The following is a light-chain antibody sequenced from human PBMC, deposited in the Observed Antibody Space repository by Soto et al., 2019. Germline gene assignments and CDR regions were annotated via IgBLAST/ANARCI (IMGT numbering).Light chain of an antibody. V-gene: IGKV3-11*01. J-gene: IGKJ3*01. CDR3: QQRDNWPLT. CDR1: QSVTYY. CDR2: DTS. Sequence: EIVLTQSPATLSLSPGERATLSCRASQSVTYYLAWYQQKRGQAPRLLIYDTSSMAPGIPARFSGSGSGTEFTLTISSLEPEDFAVYYCQQRDNWPLTFGPGTRVDIK.